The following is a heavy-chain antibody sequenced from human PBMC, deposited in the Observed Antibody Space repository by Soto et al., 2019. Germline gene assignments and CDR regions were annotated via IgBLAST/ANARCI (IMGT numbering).Heavy chain of an antibody. D-gene: IGHD3-10*01. V-gene: IGHV1-69*01. CDR3: ARGPADGSGSDGYFAY. CDR1: GGPFSSYA. CDR2: TIPIFGTA. J-gene: IGHJ4*02. Sequence: QVQLVQSGAEVKKPGSSVKVSCKASGGPFSSYAISWVRQAPGQGLEWMGGTIPIFGTANYAQKFQGRVTITADASTSTAYMELSSLRSEDTAVYYCARGPADGSGSDGYFAYWGQGTLVTVSS.